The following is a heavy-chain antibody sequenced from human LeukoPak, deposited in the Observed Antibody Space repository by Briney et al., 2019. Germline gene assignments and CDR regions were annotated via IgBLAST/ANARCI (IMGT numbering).Heavy chain of an antibody. D-gene: IGHD3-9*01. CDR3: ARDHEDILTGYSYYYYGMDV. Sequence: ASVKLSCKASGYTFTSYGISWVRQASGQGLEWMGWISAYNGNTNYAQKLQGRVTMTTDTSTSTAYMELRSLRSDDTAVYYCARDHEDILTGYSYYYYGMDVWGQGTTVTVSS. V-gene: IGHV1-18*01. CDR1: GYTFTSYG. J-gene: IGHJ6*02. CDR2: ISAYNGNT.